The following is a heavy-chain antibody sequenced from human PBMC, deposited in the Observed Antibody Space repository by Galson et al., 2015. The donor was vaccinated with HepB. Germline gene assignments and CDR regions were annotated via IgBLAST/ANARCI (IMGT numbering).Heavy chain of an antibody. CDR2: IRSKANNYAT. J-gene: IGHJ4*02. CDR1: GFTFSGSA. Sequence: SLRLSCAASGFTFSGSAMHWVRQASGKGLEWVGRIRSKANNYATAYAASVKGRFTISRDDSKNTAYLQMNSLKTEDTAVYYCTLREYGDYVEFWGQGTLVTVSS. V-gene: IGHV3-73*01. D-gene: IGHD4-17*01. CDR3: TLREYGDYVEF.